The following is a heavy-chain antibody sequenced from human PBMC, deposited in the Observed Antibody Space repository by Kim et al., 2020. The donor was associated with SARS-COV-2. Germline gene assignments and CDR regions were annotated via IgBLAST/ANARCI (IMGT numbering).Heavy chain of an antibody. V-gene: IGHV3-30*18. CDR2: ISYDGSNK. D-gene: IGHD1-26*01. J-gene: IGHJ4*02. CDR3: AKDRELQVFYFAY. Sequence: GGSLRLSCAASGFTFSSYGMHWVRQAPGKGLEWMAVISYDGSNKYYADSVKGRFTISRDNSKNTLYLQMHSLRAEDTAVYYCAKDRELQVFYFAYWGQGALVTVSA. CDR1: GFTFSSYG.